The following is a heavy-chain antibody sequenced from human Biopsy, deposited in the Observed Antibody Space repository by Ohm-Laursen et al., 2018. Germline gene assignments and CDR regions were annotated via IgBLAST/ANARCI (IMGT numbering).Heavy chain of an antibody. CDR3: ARDPGYDFWSGSDPFDI. D-gene: IGHD3-3*01. V-gene: IGHV1-18*04. CDR2: ISTYNDDT. CDR1: GYTFTAYG. J-gene: IGHJ3*02. Sequence: ASVKVSCKTSGYTFTAYGISWVRQAPGQGLEWMGWISTYNDDTNLAQKFQGRVSMTTDTSTRTAYMELRSLRSGDTAIYFCARDPGYDFWSGSDPFDIWGQGTLVTVS.